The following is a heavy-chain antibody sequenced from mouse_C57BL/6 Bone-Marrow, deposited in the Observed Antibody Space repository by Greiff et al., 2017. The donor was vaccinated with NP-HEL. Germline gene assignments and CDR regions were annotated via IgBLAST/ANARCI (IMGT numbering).Heavy chain of an antibody. J-gene: IGHJ3*01. CDR2: IDPANGNT. CDR3: ASLLYYGNVWFAY. CDR1: GFNIKNTY. Sequence: VQLQQSVAELVRPGASVKLSCTASGFNIKNTYMHWVKQRPEQGLEWIGRIDPANGNTKYAPKFQGKATITADTSSNTAYLQLSSLTSEDTAIYYCASLLYYGNVWFAYWGQGTLVTVSA. V-gene: IGHV14-3*01. D-gene: IGHD2-1*01.